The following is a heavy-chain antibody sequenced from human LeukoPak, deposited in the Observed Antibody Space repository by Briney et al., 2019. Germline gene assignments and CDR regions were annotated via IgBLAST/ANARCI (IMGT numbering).Heavy chain of an antibody. CDR2: IYYSGST. Sequence: SETLSLTCTVSGGSISSHYWSWIRQPPGKGLEWIGYIYYSGSTNYNPSLKSRVTILVDTSKNQFSLKLSSVTAADTAVYYCARAWGWLQPFDYWGQGTLVTVSS. D-gene: IGHD5-24*01. V-gene: IGHV4-59*11. J-gene: IGHJ4*02. CDR1: GGSISSHY. CDR3: ARAWGWLQPFDY.